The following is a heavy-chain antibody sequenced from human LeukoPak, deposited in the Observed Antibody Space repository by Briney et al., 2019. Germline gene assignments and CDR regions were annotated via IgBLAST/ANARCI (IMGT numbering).Heavy chain of an antibody. CDR3: TRPDSSGYYYVS. J-gene: IGHJ5*02. V-gene: IGHV3-53*01. D-gene: IGHD3-22*01. Sequence: GGSLRLSCAASGFTVSSNYMSWVRQAPGKGLEWVSVIYSGGSTYYADSVKGRFTISRDDSKNTAYLQMDSLKTEDTAVYYCTRPDSSGYYYVSWGQGTLVTVSS. CDR1: GFTVSSNY. CDR2: IYSGGST.